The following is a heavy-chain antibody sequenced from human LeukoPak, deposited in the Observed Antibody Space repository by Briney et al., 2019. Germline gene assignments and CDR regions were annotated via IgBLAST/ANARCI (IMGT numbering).Heavy chain of an antibody. CDR3: SRGSGWLSVY. J-gene: IGHJ4*02. Sequence: GVLRLSSPASGFTFRDYLMSWFRPAPGKGLEWIGFISGGTTEYAASVKGRFTISRDDSTSIAYLQMNSLTTEDTAVYYCSRGSGWLSVYWGQGTLVTVSS. V-gene: IGHV3-49*03. D-gene: IGHD6-19*01. CDR1: GFTFRDYL. CDR2: ISGGTT.